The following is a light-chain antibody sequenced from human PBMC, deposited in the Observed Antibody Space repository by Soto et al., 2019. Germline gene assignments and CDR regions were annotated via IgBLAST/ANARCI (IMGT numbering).Light chain of an antibody. CDR1: SRDVGGYNY. CDR3: SSYTSSSTLYV. CDR2: DVS. Sequence: QSVLTQPPSASGSPGQSVTISCTGTSRDVGGYNYVSWYQQHPGKAPKLMIYDVSNRPSGVSNRFSGSKSGNTASLTISGLQAEDEADYYCSSYTSSSTLYVFGTGTKVTVL. V-gene: IGLV2-14*01. J-gene: IGLJ1*01.